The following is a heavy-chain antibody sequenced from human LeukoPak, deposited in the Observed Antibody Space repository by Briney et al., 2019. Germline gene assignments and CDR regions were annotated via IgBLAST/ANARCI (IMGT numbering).Heavy chain of an antibody. Sequence: GGSLRLSCAASGFTFSSYAMSWVRQAPGKGLEWVSAISGSGGSTYYADSVKGRFTISRDNSKSTLYLQMNSLRAEDTAVYYCAKWVVAARFFDYWGQGTLVTVSS. J-gene: IGHJ4*02. V-gene: IGHV3-23*01. CDR1: GFTFSSYA. CDR2: ISGSGGST. CDR3: AKWVVAARFFDY. D-gene: IGHD2-15*01.